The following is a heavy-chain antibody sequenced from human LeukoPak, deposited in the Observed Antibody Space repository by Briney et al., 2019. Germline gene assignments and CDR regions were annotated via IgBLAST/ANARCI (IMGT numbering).Heavy chain of an antibody. CDR1: GFTFSRYG. D-gene: IGHD1-1*01. Sequence: PGGSLRLSCAASGFTFSRYGMHWVRQAPGKGLEWVAFTRSDGSDKYYADSVKGRFTISRDNSKNTLYLQMNSLRAEDTAVYYCADQLRNWNDGVIGDYWGQGTLVTVSS. J-gene: IGHJ4*02. CDR3: ADQLRNWNDGVIGDY. CDR2: TRSDGSDK. V-gene: IGHV3-30*02.